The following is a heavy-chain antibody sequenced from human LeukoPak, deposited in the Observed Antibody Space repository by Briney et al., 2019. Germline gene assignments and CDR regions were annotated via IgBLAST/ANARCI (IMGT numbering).Heavy chain of an antibody. CDR1: GFTFSSYE. J-gene: IGHJ4*02. D-gene: IGHD3-3*01. CDR2: ISSSGSTI. V-gene: IGHV3-48*03. CDR3: ARVVPIHYFDY. Sequence: PGGSLRLSCAASGFTFSSYEMNWVRQAPGKGLEWVSYISSSGSTIYYADSVKGRFTISRDNAKNSLYLQMNSLRAEDTAAYYCARVVPIHYFDYWGQGTLVTVSS.